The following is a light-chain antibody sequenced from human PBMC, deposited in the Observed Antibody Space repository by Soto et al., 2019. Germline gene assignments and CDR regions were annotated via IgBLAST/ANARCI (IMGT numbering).Light chain of an antibody. Sequence: ETVMTQSPATLSVSPGERATLSCMAGQSVNSYLAWYQQKPVQAPRLLSRGASARATGIPARFSGSGSGTEFTLTISSLQSEAFAVYYCQQYNQWPLTFGGGTKVEI. CDR2: GAS. J-gene: IGKJ4*01. V-gene: IGKV3-15*01. CDR1: QSVNSY. CDR3: QQYNQWPLT.